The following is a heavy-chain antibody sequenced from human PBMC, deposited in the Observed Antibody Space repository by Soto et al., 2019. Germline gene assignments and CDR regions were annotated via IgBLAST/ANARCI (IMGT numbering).Heavy chain of an antibody. CDR2: IKQDGSET. CDR3: VRENYFDY. Sequence: EEQLVDSGGGLVQPGGSLRLSCAGSGFTFRNYWMGWVRQDPGKRLEWVANIKQDGSETSYADSVKSRFTISRDNAKNSLYLHMSSLAADDTAVYYCVRENYFDYWGQGILVTVSA. V-gene: IGHV3-7*01. CDR1: GFTFRNYW. J-gene: IGHJ4*02.